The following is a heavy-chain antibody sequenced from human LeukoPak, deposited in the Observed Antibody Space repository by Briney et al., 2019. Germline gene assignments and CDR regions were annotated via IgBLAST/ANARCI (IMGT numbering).Heavy chain of an antibody. D-gene: IGHD1-26*01. V-gene: IGHV3-30-3*01. CDR2: ISYDGSNK. J-gene: IGHJ4*02. Sequence: GGSLRLSCAASGFTFSSYAMHWVRQAPGKGLEWVAVISYDGSNKYYADSVKGRFTIPRDNSKNTLYLQMNSLRAEDTAVYYCARDRRGGGSYPFFDYWGQGTLVTVSS. CDR1: GFTFSSYA. CDR3: ARDRRGGGSYPFFDY.